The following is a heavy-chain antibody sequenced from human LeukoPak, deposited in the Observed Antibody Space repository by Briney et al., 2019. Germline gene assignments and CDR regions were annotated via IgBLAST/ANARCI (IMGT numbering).Heavy chain of an antibody. CDR3: ARTRAAMVNVYGMDV. CDR1: GGSISSYY. V-gene: IGHV4-4*07. CDR2: IYTSGST. Sequence: SETLSLTCTVSGGSISSYYWSWIRQPAGKGLEWIGRIYTSGSTNYNPSLKSRVTMSVDTSKNQFSLKLSSVTAADTAVYYCARTRAAMVNVYGMDVWGQGTTVTVSS. D-gene: IGHD5-18*01. J-gene: IGHJ6*02.